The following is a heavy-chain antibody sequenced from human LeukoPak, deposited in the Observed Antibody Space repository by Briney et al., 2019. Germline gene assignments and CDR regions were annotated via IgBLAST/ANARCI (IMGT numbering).Heavy chain of an antibody. D-gene: IGHD6-19*01. Sequence: ASVNGSCKASGYTFTGYYMHWVRQAPGQGLEWMGWINPNSGGTKYAQMFQGRVTMARDTSISTVYMELNSLRSDDTAVYYCARDSSGGPWYYFDYWGQGTLVTVSS. V-gene: IGHV1-2*02. CDR2: INPNSGGT. CDR1: GYTFTGYY. J-gene: IGHJ4*02. CDR3: ARDSSGGPWYYFDY.